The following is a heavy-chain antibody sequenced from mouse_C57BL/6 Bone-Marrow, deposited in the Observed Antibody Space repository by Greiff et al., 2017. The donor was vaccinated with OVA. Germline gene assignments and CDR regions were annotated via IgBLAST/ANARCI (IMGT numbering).Heavy chain of an antibody. CDR1: GYTFTDYE. CDR2: IDPETCGT. D-gene: IGHD4-1*01. V-gene: IGHV1-15*01. CDR3: TRDWDGGAMDY. Sequence: VQLVESGAELVRPGASVTLSCKASGYTFTDYEMHWVKQTPVHGLEWIGAIDPETCGTAYNQKFKGKAILTADKSSSTAYMELRSLTSDDSAVYYCTRDWDGGAMDYWGQGTSVTVSS. J-gene: IGHJ4*01.